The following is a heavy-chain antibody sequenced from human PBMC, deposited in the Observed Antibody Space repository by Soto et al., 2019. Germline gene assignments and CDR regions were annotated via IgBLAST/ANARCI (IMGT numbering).Heavy chain of an antibody. Sequence: GASVKVSCKVSGYTLTELSMHWVRQAPGKGLEWMGGFDPEDGETIYAQKFQGRVTMTEYTSTDTAYMELSSLRSEDTAVYYCATGQDQVEYDFWSGYYSWGQGTLVTSPQ. CDR3: ATGQDQVEYDFWSGYYS. CDR2: FDPEDGET. V-gene: IGHV1-24*01. D-gene: IGHD3-3*01. CDR1: GYTLTELS. J-gene: IGHJ4*02.